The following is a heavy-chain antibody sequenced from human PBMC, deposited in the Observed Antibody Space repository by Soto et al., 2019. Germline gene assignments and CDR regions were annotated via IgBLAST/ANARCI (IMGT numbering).Heavy chain of an antibody. CDR1: GFSLSTGGVG. V-gene: IGHV2-5*02. CDR2: IYWDDDK. J-gene: IGHJ6*02. CDR3: THSRCGGDCLQSYSSHYYYGMDV. Sequence: QITLMESGPPLVKPTQTLTLTCTFSGFSLSTGGVGVGWIRQPPGKALEWLALIYWDDDKRYSPSLRSRLTITKDPSKTQVVLTMTNMDPVDTATYYCTHSRCGGDCLQSYSSHYYYGMDVWGQGTTVTVSS. D-gene: IGHD2-21*02.